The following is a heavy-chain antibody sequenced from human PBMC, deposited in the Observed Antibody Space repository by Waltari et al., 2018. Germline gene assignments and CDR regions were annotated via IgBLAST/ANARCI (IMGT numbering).Heavy chain of an antibody. CDR1: VFPFSTTW. CDR2: INVDGSHE. D-gene: IGHD2-2*01. V-gene: IGHV3-7*01. Sequence: EVRLVESGGGLVRPGGSLSLSCAAFVFPFSTTWMCWSIHAPGRGLGRVSNINVDGSHEYYLDSVKGRFTISRDNAKNSLYLNLNSLRVEDAAVYYCARDRGYQQFDFWGQGTLVTVSS. CDR3: ARDRGYQQFDF. J-gene: IGHJ4*02.